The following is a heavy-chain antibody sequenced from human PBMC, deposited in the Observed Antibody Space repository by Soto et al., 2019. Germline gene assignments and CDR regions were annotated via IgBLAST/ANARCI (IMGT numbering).Heavy chain of an antibody. Sequence: PSETLSLTCTVSGGSISSGDYYWSWIRQPPGKGLEWIGYIYYSGSTYYNPSLKSRVTISVDTSKNQFSLKLSSATAADTAVYYCARTPPLGYFDYWGQGTLVTVSS. CDR1: GGSISSGDYY. CDR3: ARTPPLGYFDY. V-gene: IGHV4-30-4*01. J-gene: IGHJ4*02. CDR2: IYYSGST.